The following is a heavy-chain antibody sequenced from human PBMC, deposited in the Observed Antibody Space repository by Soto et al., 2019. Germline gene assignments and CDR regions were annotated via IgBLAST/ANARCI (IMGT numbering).Heavy chain of an antibody. D-gene: IGHD5-12*01. CDR3: ARGRDGYNFDY. J-gene: IGHJ4*02. CDR1: GGSISSCGNY. Sequence: TLSLTCTVSGGSISSCGNYWSCIRQHPVKGLEWIGYIYYSGSTYYNPSLKSRVTISVDTSKNQFSLKLSSVTAADTAVYYCARGRDGYNFDYWGQATLVT. V-gene: IGHV4-31*03. CDR2: IYYSGST.